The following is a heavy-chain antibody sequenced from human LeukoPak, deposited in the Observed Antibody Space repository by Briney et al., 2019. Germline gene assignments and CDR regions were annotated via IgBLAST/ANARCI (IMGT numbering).Heavy chain of an antibody. CDR3: ARGNVVVVPAASWFDP. CDR1: GLTFSSYG. V-gene: IGHV3-30*02. CDR2: IWYDDNNK. D-gene: IGHD2-2*01. J-gene: IGHJ5*02. Sequence: GGSLRLSCAASGLTFSSYGMHWVRQAPGKGLEWVALIWYDDNNKYYADSVKGRFTISRDNSKNTLYLQMNSLRTEDTAVYYCARGNVVVVPAASWFDPWGQGTLVTVSS.